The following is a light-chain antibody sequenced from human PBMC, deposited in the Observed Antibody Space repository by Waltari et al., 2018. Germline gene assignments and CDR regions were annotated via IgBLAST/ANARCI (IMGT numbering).Light chain of an antibody. CDR3: QQYLSTPPT. V-gene: IGKV4-1*01. CDR1: QSVLYSSNNKNY. J-gene: IGKJ1*01. Sequence: DIVMTQSPASLAVSLGERATIHCKSSQSVLYSSNNKNYLAWYQQKPGQPPKLLIYWASTRESGVPDRFSGSGSGTDFTLTISSLQAEDVAVYYCQQYLSTPPTFGQGTKVEIK. CDR2: WAS.